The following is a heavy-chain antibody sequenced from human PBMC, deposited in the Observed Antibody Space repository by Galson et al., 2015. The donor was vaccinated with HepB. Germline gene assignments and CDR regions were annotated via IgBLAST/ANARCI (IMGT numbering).Heavy chain of an antibody. CDR1: GFTFSSYG. CDR3: ARSAAAGSGQRNYYYYGMDV. Sequence: SLRLSCAASGFTFSSYGMHRVRQAPGKGLEWVAVIWYDGSNKYYADSVKGRFTISRDNSKNTLYLQMNSLRAEDTAVYYCARSAAAGSGQRNYYYYGMDVWGQGTTVTVSS. V-gene: IGHV3-33*08. D-gene: IGHD6-13*01. CDR2: IWYDGSNK. J-gene: IGHJ6*02.